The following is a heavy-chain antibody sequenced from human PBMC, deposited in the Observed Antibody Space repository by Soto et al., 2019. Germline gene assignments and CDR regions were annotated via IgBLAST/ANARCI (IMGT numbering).Heavy chain of an antibody. CDR1: GGSISSSSYY. Sequence: SETLSLTCTVSGGSISSSSYYWGWIRQPPGKGLEWIGSIYYSGSTYYNPSLKSRVTISVDTSKNQFSLKLSSVTAADTAVYYCARHSEIVVVPAAIPSDAFDIWGQGTMVTVSS. V-gene: IGHV4-39*01. CDR3: ARHSEIVVVPAAIPSDAFDI. D-gene: IGHD2-2*01. CDR2: IYYSGST. J-gene: IGHJ3*02.